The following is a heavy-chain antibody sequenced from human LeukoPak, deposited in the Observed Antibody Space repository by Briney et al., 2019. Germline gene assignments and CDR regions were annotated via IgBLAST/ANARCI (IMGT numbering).Heavy chain of an antibody. CDR3: ASQGYSSGFDY. CDR2: IYYSGST. CDR1: GGSISSSSYY. D-gene: IGHD6-19*01. V-gene: IGHV4-39*01. J-gene: IGHJ4*02. Sequence: SETLSLTCTVSGGSISSSSYYWGWIRQPPGKGLEWIASIYYSGSTYYNPGLKRLVTISVDTSKNQFSLRLSSVTAADTAVYYCASQGYSSGFDYWGLGTLVTVSS.